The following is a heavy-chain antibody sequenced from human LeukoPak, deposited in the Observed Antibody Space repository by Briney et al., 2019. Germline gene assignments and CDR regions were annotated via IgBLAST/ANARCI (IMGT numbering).Heavy chain of an antibody. V-gene: IGHV3-74*01. CDR3: AREYGDIVVVPAAMPRGQQVGYYYYGMDV. CDR1: GFTFSSYW. J-gene: IGHJ6*02. Sequence: PGGSLRLSCAASGFTFSSYWMHWVRQAPGKGLVWVSRINSDGSSTSYADSVKGRFTISRDNAKNTLYLQMNSLRAEDTAVYYCAREYGDIVVVPAAMPRGQQVGYYYYGMDVWGQGTTVTVSS. D-gene: IGHD2-2*01. CDR2: INSDGSST.